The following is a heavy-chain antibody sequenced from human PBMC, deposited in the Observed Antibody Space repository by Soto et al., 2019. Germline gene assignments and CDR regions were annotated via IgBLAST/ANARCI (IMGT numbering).Heavy chain of an antibody. V-gene: IGHV1-2*04. Sequence: QVQLVQSGAEVKKPGASVKVSCKASGYTFTGYYMHWVRQAPGQGLEWMGWINPNSGGTNYAQKFQGWVTMTRDTSISTAYMELSRLRSDDTAVYYCARAIWFGELYVNWFDPWGQGTLVTVSS. D-gene: IGHD3-10*01. CDR1: GYTFTGYY. CDR3: ARAIWFGELYVNWFDP. J-gene: IGHJ5*02. CDR2: INPNSGGT.